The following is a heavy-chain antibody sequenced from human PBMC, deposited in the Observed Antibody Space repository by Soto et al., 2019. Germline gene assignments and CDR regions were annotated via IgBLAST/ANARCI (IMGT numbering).Heavy chain of an antibody. CDR3: ARRVDGRFRELLLDY. CDR1: GYTFTSYG. V-gene: IGHV1-18*01. D-gene: IGHD3-10*01. Sequence: GASVKVSCKASGYTFTSYGISWVRQAPGQGLEWMGWISAYNGNTNYAQKLQGRVTMTTDTSTSTAYMELRSLRSDDTAVYYCARRVDGRFRELLLDYWGQGTLVTVSS. CDR2: ISAYNGNT. J-gene: IGHJ4*02.